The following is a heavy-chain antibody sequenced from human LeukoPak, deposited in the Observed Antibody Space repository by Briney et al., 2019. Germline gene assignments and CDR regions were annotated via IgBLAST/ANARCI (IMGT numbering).Heavy chain of an antibody. Sequence: SETLSLTCTVSGGSISSYYWSWIRQPPGKGLEWIGYIYYSGSTNYNPSLKSRVTISVDTSKNQFSLKLSSVTAADTAVYYCARQSYRIAAAGLDYWGQGTLVTVSS. V-gene: IGHV4-59*08. CDR1: GGSISSYY. D-gene: IGHD6-13*01. J-gene: IGHJ4*02. CDR3: ARQSYRIAAAGLDY. CDR2: IYYSGST.